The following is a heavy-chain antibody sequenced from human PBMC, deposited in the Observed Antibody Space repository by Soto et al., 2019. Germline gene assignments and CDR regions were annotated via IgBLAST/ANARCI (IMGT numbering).Heavy chain of an antibody. V-gene: IGHV3-11*01. D-gene: IGHD3-22*01. CDR3: TRVVVSGYYPDY. CDR2: ISGSGFFI. Sequence: GSLRLSCAASGFTLSDYYMTWIRQAPGKGLEWVSFISGSGFFIYYADTVQGRFTISRYNAKKSLILQMNSLRAEDTAVYFCTRVVVSGYYPDYWGQGTLVTVSS. J-gene: IGHJ4*02. CDR1: GFTLSDYY.